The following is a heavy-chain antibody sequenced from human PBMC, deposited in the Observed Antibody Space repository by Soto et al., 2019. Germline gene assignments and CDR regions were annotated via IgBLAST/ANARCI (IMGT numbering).Heavy chain of an antibody. CDR3: ARYSGWYSYNWFDP. V-gene: IGHV3-7*01. J-gene: IGHJ5*02. CDR1: GFTFSGYW. Sequence: GGSLRLSCAGSGFTFSGYWMTWVRQPPGKGLEWVASVNQDGTQKFYVDSVKGRFTISRDNAENSVYLQMSSLRGEDTAMYYCARYSGWYSYNWFDPWGQGTLVTVSS. CDR2: VNQDGTQK. D-gene: IGHD6-19*01.